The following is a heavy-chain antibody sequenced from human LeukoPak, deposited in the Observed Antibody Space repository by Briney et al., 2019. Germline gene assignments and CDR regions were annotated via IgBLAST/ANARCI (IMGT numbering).Heavy chain of an antibody. V-gene: IGHV3-23*01. J-gene: IGHJ4*02. CDR1: GLTFSSYA. CDR2: ISGSGGTT. D-gene: IGHD4-17*01. Sequence: HSGGSLRLSCAASGLTFSSYALAWVRQAPGKGLEWVSAISGSGGTTYYADSVKGHFTISRDNSKNTLYLQMNSLRAEDTAVYYCAKNFYGDYNFFFDYWGQGTLVTVSS. CDR3: AKNFYGDYNFFFDY.